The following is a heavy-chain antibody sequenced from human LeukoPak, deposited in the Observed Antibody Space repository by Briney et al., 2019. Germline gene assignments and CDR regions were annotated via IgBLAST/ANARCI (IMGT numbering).Heavy chain of an antibody. CDR3: AAGGGY. Sequence: GESLKISCKGSGYSFANSWIGWVRQTPGKGLEWMVISRPGDSYIEYSPSFQGHVTISVDKSINTAYLQWSSLKASDSAFYYCAAGGGYWGQGTLVTVSS. V-gene: IGHV5-51*01. CDR2: SRPGDSYI. D-gene: IGHD3-16*01. J-gene: IGHJ4*02. CDR1: GYSFANSW.